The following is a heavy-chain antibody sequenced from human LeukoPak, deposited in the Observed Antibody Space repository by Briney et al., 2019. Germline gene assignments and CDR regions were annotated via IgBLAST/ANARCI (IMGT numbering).Heavy chain of an antibody. J-gene: IGHJ6*02. V-gene: IGHV3-30*04. CDR3: AREGATVTPGLYYGMDV. CDR2: ISYDGSNK. Sequence: PGRSLRLSCAASGFTFSSYAMHWVRQAPGKGLEWVAVISYDGSNKYYADSVKGRFTISRDNSKNTLYLQMNSLRAEDTAVYYCAREGATVTPGLYYGMDVWGQGTTVTVSS. D-gene: IGHD4-17*01. CDR1: GFTFSSYA.